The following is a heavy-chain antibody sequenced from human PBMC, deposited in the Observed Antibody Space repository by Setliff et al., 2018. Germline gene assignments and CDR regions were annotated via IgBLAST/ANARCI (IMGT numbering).Heavy chain of an antibody. D-gene: IGHD5-12*01. CDR1: DGSLSTYY. CDR3: ARGGAFRYFDF. V-gene: IGHV4-59*01. J-gene: IGHJ4*02. Sequence: PSETLSLTCTVSDGSLSTYYWSWIRQPPGKGLEFIGYVYYSGTANYSLSLRSRLTISVDTSKNQSSLKLRSVTAADAAVYYCARGGAFRYFDFWGQGAPVTVS. CDR2: VYYSGTA.